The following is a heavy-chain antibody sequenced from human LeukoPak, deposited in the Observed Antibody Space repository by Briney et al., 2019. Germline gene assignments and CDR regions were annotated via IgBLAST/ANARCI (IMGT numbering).Heavy chain of an antibody. CDR3: ARGLTYYYDSSGYFY. CDR1: GGSISSSSYY. Sequence: SETLSLTCTVSGGSISSSSYYWGWIRQPPGKGLEWIGSIYYSGSTYYNPSLKSRVTISVDTSKNQFSLKLSSVTAADTAVYYCARGLTYYYDSSGYFYWGQRTLVTVSS. J-gene: IGHJ4*02. CDR2: IYYSGST. D-gene: IGHD3-22*01. V-gene: IGHV4-39*07.